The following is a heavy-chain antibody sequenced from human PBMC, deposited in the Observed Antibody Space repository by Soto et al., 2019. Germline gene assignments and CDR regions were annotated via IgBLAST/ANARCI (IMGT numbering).Heavy chain of an antibody. CDR1: GYSFTSYA. D-gene: IGHD4-17*01. Sequence: GASVKVSCKASGYSFTSYAMHWVRQAPGQRLEWMGWLNAGNGNTKYSQKFQGRVTITRDTSASTAYMELRSLRSDDTAVYYCARDFYGHYESAYWGQGTLVTVSS. CDR2: LNAGNGNT. CDR3: ARDFYGHYESAY. V-gene: IGHV1-3*01. J-gene: IGHJ4*02.